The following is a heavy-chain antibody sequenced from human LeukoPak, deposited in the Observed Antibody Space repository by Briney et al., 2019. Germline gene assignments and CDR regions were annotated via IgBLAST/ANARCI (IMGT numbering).Heavy chain of an antibody. V-gene: IGHV3-23*01. J-gene: IGHJ4*02. Sequence: AGGSLRLSCAASGCTFSSYGMSWVRQAPGKGLEWVSAISGSGGSTYYAHSVKGRFTISRDNSKNKLYLQMNSLRAEDTAVYYCAKERGYSYGYIDYWGQGTLVTVSS. CDR1: GCTFSSYG. D-gene: IGHD5-18*01. CDR3: AKERGYSYGYIDY. CDR2: ISGSGGST.